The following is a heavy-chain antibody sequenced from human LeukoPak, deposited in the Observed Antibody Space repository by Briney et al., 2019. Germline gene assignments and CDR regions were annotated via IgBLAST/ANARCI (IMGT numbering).Heavy chain of an antibody. CDR3: ARLTKQQLVRGGWFDP. J-gene: IGHJ5*02. CDR1: GGSISSSSYY. V-gene: IGHV4-39*01. Sequence: SETLSLTCTVSGGSISSSSYYWGWICQPPGKGLEWIGSIYYSGSTYYNPSLKSRVTISVDTSKNQFSLKLSSVTAADTAAYYCARLTKQQLVRGGWFDPWGQGTLVTVSS. D-gene: IGHD6-13*01. CDR2: IYYSGST.